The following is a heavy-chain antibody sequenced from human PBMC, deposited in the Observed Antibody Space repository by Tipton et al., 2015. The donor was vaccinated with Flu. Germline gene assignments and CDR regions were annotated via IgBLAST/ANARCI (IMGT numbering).Heavy chain of an antibody. D-gene: IGHD2/OR15-2a*01. Sequence: TLSLTCGVSGYSISSGYYWGWIRQPPGKGLEWIGSINHSGTTYYNPSLKSRVTISVDTSKNQFSLKLTSVTAADTAVYYCARDRWEYIRGFDSWGQGTLVTVSP. V-gene: IGHV4-38-2*02. CDR2: INHSGTT. CDR1: GYSISSGYY. CDR3: ARDRWEYIRGFDS. J-gene: IGHJ4*02.